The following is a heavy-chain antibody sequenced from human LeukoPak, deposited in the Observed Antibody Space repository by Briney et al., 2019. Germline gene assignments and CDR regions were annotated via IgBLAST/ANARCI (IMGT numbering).Heavy chain of an antibody. CDR2: IIPIFGTA. CDR1: GGTFSSYA. CDR3: ARAEQAVSDALDI. Sequence: ASVKVSCKASGGTFSSYAISWVQQAPGQGLEWMGGIIPIFGTANYAQKFQGRVTITTDESTSTAYMELSSLRSEDTAVYYCARAEQAVSDALDIWGQGTMVTVSS. J-gene: IGHJ3*02. D-gene: IGHD6-19*01. V-gene: IGHV1-69*05.